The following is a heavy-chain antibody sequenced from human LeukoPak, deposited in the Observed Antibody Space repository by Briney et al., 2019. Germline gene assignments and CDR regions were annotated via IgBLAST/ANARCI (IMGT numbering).Heavy chain of an antibody. J-gene: IGHJ6*02. V-gene: IGHV3-7*01. CDR3: ATYTHWVAGDV. Sequence: GGSLRLSCAASGFTFSDSWMSWVRQAPGKGLEWVANMNQDGSAKGYVDSVKGRFTISRDNARISLYLQMSSLRPEDTAVYYCATYTHWVAGDVWGQGTTVTVSS. CDR2: MNQDGSAK. D-gene: IGHD3-16*01. CDR1: GFTFSDSW.